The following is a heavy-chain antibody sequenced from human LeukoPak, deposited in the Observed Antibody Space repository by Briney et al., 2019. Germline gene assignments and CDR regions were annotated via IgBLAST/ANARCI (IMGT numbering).Heavy chain of an antibody. V-gene: IGHV3-7*03. J-gene: IGHJ3*01. CDR2: INSDGSEG. Sequence: GGSLRLSCAVSGFTFSGFWMSWSRQAPGKGLEWVASINSDGSEGYYADVVKGRFTISRDNAKNSLYLQINSLRAEDTAVNYCARSSYSSSSSVWGQGTMVTVSS. CDR1: GFTFSGFW. CDR3: ARSSYSSSSSV. D-gene: IGHD6-6*01.